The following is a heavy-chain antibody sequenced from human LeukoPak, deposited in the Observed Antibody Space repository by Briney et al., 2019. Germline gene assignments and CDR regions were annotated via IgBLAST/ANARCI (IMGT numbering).Heavy chain of an antibody. CDR3: ARGGTYLPFGY. CDR2: MNANSGDT. CDR1: GYTFTSYD. D-gene: IGHD3-3*01. J-gene: IGHJ4*02. V-gene: IGHV1-8*01. Sequence: EATVKVSCKASGYTFTSYDINWVRQAPGQGREWMGWMNANSGDTGYTQNFQGRVTITRNTSISTAYMELSSLRSEDTAIYYCARGGTYLPFGYWGQGTLVTVSS.